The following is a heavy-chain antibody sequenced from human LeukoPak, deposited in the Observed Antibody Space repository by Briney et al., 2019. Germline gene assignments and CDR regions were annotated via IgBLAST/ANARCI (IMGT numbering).Heavy chain of an antibody. D-gene: IGHD1-26*01. CDR1: GFTFSSYG. V-gene: IGHV3-30*18. J-gene: IGHJ4*02. CDR2: ISYDGSNK. Sequence: PGRSLRLSCAASGFTFSSYGMHWVRQAPGKGLEWVAVISYDGSNKYYADSVKGRFTISRDNSKNTLYLQMNSLRAEDTAVYYCAKFISSGSTEIDYWGQGTLDTVSS. CDR3: AKFISSGSTEIDY.